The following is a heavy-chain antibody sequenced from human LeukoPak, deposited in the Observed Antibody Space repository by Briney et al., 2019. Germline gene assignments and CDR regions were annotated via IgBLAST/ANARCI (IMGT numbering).Heavy chain of an antibody. Sequence: SETLSLTCTVSGGSISSYYWSWIRQPAGKGLEWIGRIYTSGSTNYNPSLKSRVTMSVDTSKNQFSPKLSSVTAADTAVYYCARDPSTMVRGVIITGFFDPWGQGTLVTVSS. J-gene: IGHJ5*02. CDR2: IYTSGST. D-gene: IGHD3-10*01. CDR3: ARDPSTMVRGVIITGFFDP. V-gene: IGHV4-4*07. CDR1: GGSISSYY.